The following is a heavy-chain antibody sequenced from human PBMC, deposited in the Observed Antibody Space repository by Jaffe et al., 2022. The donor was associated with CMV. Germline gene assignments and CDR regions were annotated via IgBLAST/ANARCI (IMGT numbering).Heavy chain of an antibody. CDR2: ISGSGGST. CDR1: GFTFSSYA. CDR3: AKEGSSGWNLEGWYFDL. Sequence: EVQLLESGGGLVQPGGSLRLSCAASGFTFSSYAMSWVRQAPGKGLEWVSAISGSGGSTYYADSVKGRFTISRDNSKNTLYLQMNSLRAEDTAVYYCAKEGSSGWNLEGWYFDLWGRGTLVTVSS. V-gene: IGHV3-23*01. J-gene: IGHJ2*01. D-gene: IGHD6-19*01.